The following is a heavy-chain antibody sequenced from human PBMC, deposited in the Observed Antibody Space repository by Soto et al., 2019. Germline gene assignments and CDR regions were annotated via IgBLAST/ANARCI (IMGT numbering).Heavy chain of an antibody. CDR3: ARAHDILTGYYDY. V-gene: IGHV3-53*01. D-gene: IGHD3-9*01. CDR1: GFTVSSNY. Sequence: GGSLRLSCAASGFTVSSNYMSWVRQAPGKGLEWVSVIYSGGSTYYADYVKGRFTISRDNSKNTLYLQMNSLRAEDTAVYYCARAHDILTGYYDYWGQGTLVTVSS. J-gene: IGHJ4*02. CDR2: IYSGGST.